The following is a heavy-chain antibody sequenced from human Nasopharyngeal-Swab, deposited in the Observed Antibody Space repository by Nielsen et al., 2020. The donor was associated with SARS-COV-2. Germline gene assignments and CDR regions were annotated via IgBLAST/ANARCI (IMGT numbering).Heavy chain of an antibody. J-gene: IGHJ5*02. CDR3: ASLPNPYQGWFDP. CDR2: IYPGDSDT. CDR1: GYSFTSYW. D-gene: IGHD2-2*01. Sequence: GESLKISCKGSGYSFTSYWIGWVRQMPGKGLEWMGIIYPGDSDTRYSPSFQGQVTISADKSISTAYLQWSSLKAPDTAMYYCASLPNPYQGWFDPWGQGTRVTVSS. V-gene: IGHV5-51*01.